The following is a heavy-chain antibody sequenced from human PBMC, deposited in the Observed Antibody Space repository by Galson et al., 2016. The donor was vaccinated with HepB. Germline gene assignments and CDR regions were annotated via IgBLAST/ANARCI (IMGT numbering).Heavy chain of an antibody. V-gene: IGHV4-39*01. Sequence: SETLSLTCTVSDGSISSSSFSWGWIRHPPGKGLEWIGTVYRGRTYYNPCLGSRVPISVCVSTDLLSLKLTSLTAADAGVYYCARAGVGTKAGFDYWGQGILVAVSS. J-gene: IGHJ4*02. CDR1: DGSISSSSFS. CDR3: ARAGVGTKAGFDY. CDR2: VYRGRT. D-gene: IGHD1-26*01.